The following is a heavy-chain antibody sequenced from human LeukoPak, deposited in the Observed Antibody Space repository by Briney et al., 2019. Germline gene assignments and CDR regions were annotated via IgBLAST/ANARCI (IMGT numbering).Heavy chain of an antibody. CDR3: ARGDRRITIFGVVITNDAFDI. J-gene: IGHJ3*02. CDR2: INPNSGDT. V-gene: IGHV1-2*02. Sequence: ASVKLSFKASGYSFTVYYMDWVRHAPGQGLEWMGWINPNSGDTKYAQKSQGRVTMTRDTSISTVYMELSSLRSEDTAVYYCARGDRRITIFGVVITNDAFDIWGQGTMVTVSS. D-gene: IGHD3-3*01. CDR1: GYSFTVYY.